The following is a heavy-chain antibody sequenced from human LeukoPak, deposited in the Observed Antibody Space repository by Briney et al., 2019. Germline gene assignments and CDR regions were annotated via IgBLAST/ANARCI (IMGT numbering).Heavy chain of an antibody. CDR2: IYYSGST. J-gene: IGHJ4*02. CDR1: GGSISSYY. D-gene: IGHD6-19*01. Sequence: SETLSLTCTVSGGSISSYYWSWIRQPPGKGLEWIGYIYYSGSTNYNPSLKSRVTISVDTSKNQFSLKLSSVTAADTAVYYCARDGNSDWLDYWGQGTLVTVSS. CDR3: ARDGNSDWLDY. V-gene: IGHV4-59*01.